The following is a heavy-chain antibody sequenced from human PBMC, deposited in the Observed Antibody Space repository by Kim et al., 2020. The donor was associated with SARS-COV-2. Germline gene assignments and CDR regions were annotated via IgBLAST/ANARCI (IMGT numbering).Heavy chain of an antibody. Sequence: VGSLRLSCAASGFTFSSYWMSWVRQAPGKGLEWVANIKQDGSEKYYVDSVKGRFTISRDNAKNSLYLQMNSLRAEDTAVYYCARVRVWYYYDSSGYHYYYGMDVWGQGTTVTVSS. CDR1: GFTFSSYW. CDR2: IKQDGSEK. D-gene: IGHD3-22*01. CDR3: ARVRVWYYYDSSGYHYYYGMDV. J-gene: IGHJ6*02. V-gene: IGHV3-7*03.